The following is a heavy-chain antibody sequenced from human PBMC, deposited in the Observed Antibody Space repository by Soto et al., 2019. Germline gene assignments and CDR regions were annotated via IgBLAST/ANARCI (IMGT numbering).Heavy chain of an antibody. J-gene: IGHJ6*02. V-gene: IGHV1-3*01. Sequence: GASVKVSCKASGYTFTSYAMHWVRQAPGQRLEWMGWINAGNGNTKYSQKFQGRVTITRDTSASTAYMELSSLRSEDTAVYYCAREGIQLWAHYGMDVWGQGTTVTVS. D-gene: IGHD5-18*01. CDR3: AREGIQLWAHYGMDV. CDR2: INAGNGNT. CDR1: GYTFTSYA.